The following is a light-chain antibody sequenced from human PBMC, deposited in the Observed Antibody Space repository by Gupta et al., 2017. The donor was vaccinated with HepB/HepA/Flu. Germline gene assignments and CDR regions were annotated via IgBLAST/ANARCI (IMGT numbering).Light chain of an antibody. J-gene: IGKJ1*01. Sequence: ETVLMQSPGTLSLSPGERATLSCRASQSISSSYLDWYQQKPGQAPRLLIYGASSRANGIPDRFSGSGSGTDFTLTISRREPEDFAVYYWQQDGSSRTFGQGTKVEIK. CDR2: GAS. CDR3: QQDGSSRT. V-gene: IGKV3-20*01. CDR1: QSISSSY.